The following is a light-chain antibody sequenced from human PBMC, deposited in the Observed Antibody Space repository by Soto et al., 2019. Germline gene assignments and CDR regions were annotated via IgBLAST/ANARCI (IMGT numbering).Light chain of an antibody. V-gene: IGLV1-40*01. J-gene: IGLJ1*01. CDR3: QSYDSSLSADV. Sequence: HSVLTQPPSVSGAPGQRVTISCTGSSSNIGAGYDVHWYQQLPGTAPKLLIYGNSNRPSGVPDRFSGSKSGTSASLAITGLQAEDEADYYCQSYDSSLSADVFGTGTKLTVL. CDR1: SSNIGAGYD. CDR2: GNS.